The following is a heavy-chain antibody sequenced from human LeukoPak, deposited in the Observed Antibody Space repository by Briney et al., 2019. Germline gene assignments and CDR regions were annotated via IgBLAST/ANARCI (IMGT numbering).Heavy chain of an antibody. Sequence: SETLSLTCTVSGYSISSGYYWGWIRQPPGKGLEWIGSIYHSGSTYYNPSLKSRVTISVDTSKNQFSLKLSSVTAADTAVYYCARDGGMIVVGSGAFDIWGQGTMVTVSS. CDR3: ARDGGMIVVGSGAFDI. CDR2: IYHSGST. CDR1: GYSISSGYY. V-gene: IGHV4-38-2*02. J-gene: IGHJ3*02. D-gene: IGHD3-22*01.